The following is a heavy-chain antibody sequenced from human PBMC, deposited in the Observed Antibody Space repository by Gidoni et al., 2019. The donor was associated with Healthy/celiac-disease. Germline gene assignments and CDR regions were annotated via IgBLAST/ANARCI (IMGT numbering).Heavy chain of an antibody. Sequence: QVQLVESGGGVVQPGRSLRLSCAASGFTFSSYGMHWVRQAPGKGLEWVAVISYDGSNKYYADSVKGRFTISRDNSKNTLYLQMNSLRAEDTAVYYCAKDLEYYYDSSGYPLDYWGQGTLVTVSS. D-gene: IGHD3-22*01. V-gene: IGHV3-30*18. CDR1: GFTFSSYG. CDR3: AKDLEYYYDSSGYPLDY. CDR2: ISYDGSNK. J-gene: IGHJ4*02.